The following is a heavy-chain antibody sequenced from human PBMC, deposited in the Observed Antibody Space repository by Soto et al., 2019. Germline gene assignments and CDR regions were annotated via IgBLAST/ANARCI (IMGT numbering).Heavy chain of an antibody. CDR3: ATPTGRYYDSSGYYGPAAFDI. D-gene: IGHD3-22*01. V-gene: IGHV1-24*01. CDR1: GYTLTELS. CDR2: FDPEDGET. Sequence: GASVKVSCKVSGYTLTELSMHWVRQAPGKGLEWMGGFDPEDGETIYAQKFQGRVTMTEDTSTDTAYMELSSLRSEDTAVYYCATPTGRYYDSSGYYGPAAFDIWGQGTMVTASS. J-gene: IGHJ3*02.